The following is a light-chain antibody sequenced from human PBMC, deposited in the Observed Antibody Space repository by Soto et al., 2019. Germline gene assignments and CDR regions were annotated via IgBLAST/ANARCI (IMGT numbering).Light chain of an antibody. CDR1: QSISSW. CDR2: DAS. V-gene: IGKV1-5*01. J-gene: IGKJ4*01. CDR3: QQYSTYST. Sequence: DLQMTQSPSTLSASVGDRVTITCRASQSISSWLAWYQQKPGKAPNLLIYDASTLESGVPSRFSGSGSGTEFTLTISSLQPDDFATYYCQQYSTYSTFGGGTKVEIK.